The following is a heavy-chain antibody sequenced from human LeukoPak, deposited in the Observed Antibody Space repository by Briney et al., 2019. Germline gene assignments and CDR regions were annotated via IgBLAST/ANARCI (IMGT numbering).Heavy chain of an antibody. V-gene: IGHV4-34*01. J-gene: IGHJ4*02. CDR2: INHSAST. D-gene: IGHD2-15*01. CDR3: AREACSGGSCYPDY. CDR1: GGAFSGYY. Sequence: SETLSLTCAVYGGAFSGYYWSGIRQPPGKGLEWSGEINHSASTNYDPSPKSRFTMSVDMSKSPFSLNLSSVTAADTAVYYCAREACSGGSCYPDYWGQGTLVTVSS.